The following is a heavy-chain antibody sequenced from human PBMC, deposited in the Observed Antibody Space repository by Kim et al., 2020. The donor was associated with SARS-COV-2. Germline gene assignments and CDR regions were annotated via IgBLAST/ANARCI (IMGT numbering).Heavy chain of an antibody. CDR3: ARDIAVVPAALGFDY. Sequence: AQKFQGRVTMTRDTSTSTVYMELSSLRSEDTAVYYCARDIAVVPAALGFDYWGQGTLVTVSS. V-gene: IGHV1-46*01. D-gene: IGHD2-2*01. J-gene: IGHJ4*02.